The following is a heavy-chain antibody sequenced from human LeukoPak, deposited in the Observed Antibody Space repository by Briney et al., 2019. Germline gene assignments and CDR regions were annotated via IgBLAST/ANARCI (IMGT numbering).Heavy chain of an antibody. Sequence: PGGSLRLSCEASGFTFSNYWMTWVRQAPGKGLEWVANIKHDGSETFYVDSVKGRFTISRDKAKNSLYLHMSNLRAEDTAVYYCARDNMEWLLRYYSYGMDVWGLGTTVTVSS. D-gene: IGHD3-3*01. V-gene: IGHV3-7*03. J-gene: IGHJ6*02. CDR2: IKHDGSET. CDR3: ARDNMEWLLRYYSYGMDV. CDR1: GFTFSNYW.